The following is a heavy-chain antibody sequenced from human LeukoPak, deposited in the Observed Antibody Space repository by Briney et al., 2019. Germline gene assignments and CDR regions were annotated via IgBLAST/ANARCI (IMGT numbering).Heavy chain of an antibody. CDR2: INHSGST. CDR1: GGSLSGYF. D-gene: IGHD3-22*01. CDR3: ARENPSGYYNRPIDY. Sequence: SETLSLTCAVYGGSLSGYFWSWIRQPPGKGLEWIGEINHSGSTSHNPSLKSRVTISVDTSKNQFSLKLSSVTAADTAIYYCARENPSGYYNRPIDYWGQGTLVTVSS. V-gene: IGHV4-34*01. J-gene: IGHJ4*02.